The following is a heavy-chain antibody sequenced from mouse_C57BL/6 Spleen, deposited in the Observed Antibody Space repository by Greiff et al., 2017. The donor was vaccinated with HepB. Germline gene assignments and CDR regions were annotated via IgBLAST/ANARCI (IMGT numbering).Heavy chain of an antibody. CDR2: IYPGSGNT. V-gene: IGHV1-76*01. CDR3: ARRTTVRAMDY. D-gene: IGHD1-1*01. J-gene: IGHJ4*01. CDR1: GYTFTDYY. Sequence: QVQLKESGAELVRPGASVKLSCKASGYTFTDYYINWVKQRPGQGLEWIARIYPGSGNTYYNEKFKGKATLTAEKSSSTAYMQLSSLTSEDSAVYFCARRTTVRAMDYWGQGTSVTVSS.